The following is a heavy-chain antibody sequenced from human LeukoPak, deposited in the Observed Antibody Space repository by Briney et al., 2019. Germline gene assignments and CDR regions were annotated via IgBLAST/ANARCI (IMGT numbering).Heavy chain of an antibody. J-gene: IGHJ6*03. CDR3: ARHADTAMYYYMDV. Sequence: GSLRLPCAASGFTFDDYGMSWIRQPPGKGLEWIGEINHSGSTNYNPSLKSRVTISVDTSKNQFSLKLSSVTAADTAVYYCARHADTAMYYYMDVWGKGTTVTISS. CDR1: GFTFDDYG. CDR2: INHSGST. V-gene: IGHV4-34*01. D-gene: IGHD5-18*01.